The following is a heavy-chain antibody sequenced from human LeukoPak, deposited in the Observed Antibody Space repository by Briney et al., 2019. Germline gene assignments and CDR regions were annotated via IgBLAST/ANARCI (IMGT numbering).Heavy chain of an antibody. V-gene: IGHV1-69*05. J-gene: IGHJ4*02. CDR3: ARDGGYDILTGYYQRSYYFDY. CDR1: GGTFSSYA. CDR2: IIPIFGTA. D-gene: IGHD3-9*01. Sequence: SVEVSCKASGGTFSSYAISWVRQAPGQGLEWMGGIIPIFGTANYAQKFQGRVTITTDESTSTAYMELSSLRSEDTAVYYCARDGGYDILTGYYQRSYYFDYWGQGTLVTVSS.